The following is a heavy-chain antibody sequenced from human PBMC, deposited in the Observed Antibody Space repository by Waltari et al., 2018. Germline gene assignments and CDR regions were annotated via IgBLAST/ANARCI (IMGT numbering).Heavy chain of an antibody. V-gene: IGHV4-39*01. CDR1: GDSISSSGLY. CDR3: VRRSGSGGSWYFDY. J-gene: IGHJ4*02. D-gene: IGHD2-15*01. CDR2: ISYSGTT. Sequence: QLHLQESGPGLVKPSETLSLTCTVPGDSISSSGLYWGWIRQPPGKEPEWLASISYSGTTYYNPSLKSRVTISADTSKNQFSLKVTSVTAADTAVYYCVRRSGSGGSWYFDYWGQGTLVTVSS.